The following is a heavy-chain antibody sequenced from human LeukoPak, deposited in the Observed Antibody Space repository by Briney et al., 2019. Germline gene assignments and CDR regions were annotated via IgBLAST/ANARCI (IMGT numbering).Heavy chain of an antibody. D-gene: IGHD3-9*01. J-gene: IGHJ4*02. CDR3: ARASYYDILTGHGDY. V-gene: IGHV3-21*01. CDR1: GFTFSSYS. Sequence: PGRSLRLSCAASGFTFSSYSMNWVRQAPGKGLEWVSSISSSSSYIYYADSVKGRFTISKDNAKNSLYLQMNSLRAEDTAVYYCARASYYDILTGHGDYWGQGTLVTVSS. CDR2: ISSSSSYI.